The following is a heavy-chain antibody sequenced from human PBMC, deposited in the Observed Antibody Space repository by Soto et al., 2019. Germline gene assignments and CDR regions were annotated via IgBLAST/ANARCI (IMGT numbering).Heavy chain of an antibody. CDR3: ARDPVETIMDIDY. CDR1: GYNFIDYY. CDR2: INSNSGGT. J-gene: IGHJ4*02. V-gene: IGHV1-2*02. D-gene: IGHD5-18*01. Sequence: GSVNVSRKASGYNFIDYYMHWVRQGPGQGLEWMGWINSNSGGTNYAQKFQGRVTMTRDTSITTVYVELSSLTSDDTAVYYCARDPVETIMDIDYWGQGTLVTVSS.